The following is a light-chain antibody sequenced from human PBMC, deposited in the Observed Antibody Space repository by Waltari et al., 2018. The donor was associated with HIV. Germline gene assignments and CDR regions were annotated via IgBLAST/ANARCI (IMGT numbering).Light chain of an antibody. CDR1: GLAKQY. Sequence: SYDLTQPPSVSVSPGQPAPITCPGAGLAKQYVYLLHQKSAQAQVLVMDRGRERPSGIPERCSGSSSGSTATLTISGVQAEDETDYYCQSADSSQSAQISPPYVIFGGGTKLTVL. V-gene: IGLV3-25*03. CDR3: QSADSSQSAQISPPYVI. CDR2: RGR. J-gene: IGLJ2*01.